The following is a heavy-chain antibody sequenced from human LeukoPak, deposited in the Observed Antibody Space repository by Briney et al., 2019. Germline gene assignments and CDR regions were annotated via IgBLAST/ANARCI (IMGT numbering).Heavy chain of an antibody. CDR2: ISYDGSNK. CDR1: GLTLSSYA. J-gene: IGHJ4*02. Sequence: GGSLRLSCAASGLTLSSYAMRWVRQAPGKGLEWVAFISYDGSNKYYADSVKGRFTISRDNSKNTLYLQMNSLRAEDTAVYYCARDSELGPYFDYWGQGTLVTVSS. V-gene: IGHV3-30-3*01. CDR3: ARDSELGPYFDY. D-gene: IGHD6-13*01.